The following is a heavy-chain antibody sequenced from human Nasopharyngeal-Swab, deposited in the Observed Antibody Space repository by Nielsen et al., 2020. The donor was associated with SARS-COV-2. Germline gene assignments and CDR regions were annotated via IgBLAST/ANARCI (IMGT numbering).Heavy chain of an antibody. J-gene: IGHJ3*02. Sequence: WIRQPPGKGLEWIGYIFYSGNTNYNPSLKSRVTISVDTSKNQFSLKLSSVTAADTAVYYCARDSRRLGDVFDIWGQGTMVTVSS. CDR3: ARDSRRLGDVFDI. V-gene: IGHV4-59*01. D-gene: IGHD6-19*01. CDR2: IFYSGNT.